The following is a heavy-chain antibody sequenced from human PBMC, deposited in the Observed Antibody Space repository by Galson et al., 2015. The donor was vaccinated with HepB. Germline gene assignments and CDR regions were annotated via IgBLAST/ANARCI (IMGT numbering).Heavy chain of an antibody. D-gene: IGHD2-15*01. Sequence: SVKVSCKASGYTFTSYGISWVRQAPGQGLEWMGWISAYNGNTNYAQKLQGRVTMTTDTSTSTAYMELRSLRSDDTAVYYCARDGPRCSGGSCYRTHHYYYYGMDVWGRGTTVTVSS. V-gene: IGHV1-18*04. J-gene: IGHJ6*02. CDR2: ISAYNGNT. CDR3: ARDGPRCSGGSCYRTHHYYYYGMDV. CDR1: GYTFTSYG.